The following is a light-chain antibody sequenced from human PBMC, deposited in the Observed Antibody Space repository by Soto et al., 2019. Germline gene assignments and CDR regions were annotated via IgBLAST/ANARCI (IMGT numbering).Light chain of an antibody. Sequence: EMVMTQSPATLSVSPGERVTLSCRASESVHRNLAWYQQKPGQGPSLLIYYASTRATGVPDRFTGSGSGTEFTLTISSLQSEDFGVYHCQQRQNWPPLTFGGGTKVEIK. CDR3: QQRQNWPPLT. CDR2: YAS. V-gene: IGKV3-15*01. CDR1: ESVHRN. J-gene: IGKJ4*01.